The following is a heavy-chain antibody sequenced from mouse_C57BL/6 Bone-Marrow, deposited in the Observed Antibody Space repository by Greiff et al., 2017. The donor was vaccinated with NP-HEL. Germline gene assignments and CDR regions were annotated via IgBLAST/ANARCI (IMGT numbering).Heavy chain of an antibody. Sequence: EVQLQQSGAELVRPGASVKLSCTASGFNIKDDYMHWVKQSPEQGLEWIGWIDPENGDTEYASKFQGKATITADTSSNTAYLQLSSLTSEDTAVYYCTTYYYDPYWGQGTLVTVSA. D-gene: IGHD1-1*01. CDR3: TTYYYDPY. CDR2: IDPENGDT. CDR1: GFNIKDDY. J-gene: IGHJ3*01. V-gene: IGHV14-4*01.